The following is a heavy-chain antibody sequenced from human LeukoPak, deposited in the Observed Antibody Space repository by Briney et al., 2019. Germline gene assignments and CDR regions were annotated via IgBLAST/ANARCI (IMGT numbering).Heavy chain of an antibody. Sequence: GGSETLFCGACIFIFSHCYVRWLRQSRGEAREWVSYISNWCNTIYHAHSVERRFTISRDNGKNSLYLQMNSRRAEDTAVYYCARNGYSGYDWDYWGQGTLV. CDR3: ARNGYSGYDWDY. CDR1: IFIFSHCY. V-gene: IGHV3-11*01. CDR2: ISNWCNTI. D-gene: IGHD5-12*01. J-gene: IGHJ4*02.